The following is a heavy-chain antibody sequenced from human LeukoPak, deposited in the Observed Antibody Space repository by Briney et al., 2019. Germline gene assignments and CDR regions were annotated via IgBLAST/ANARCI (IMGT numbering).Heavy chain of an antibody. CDR2: ISYDGSNK. V-gene: IGHV3-30*18. J-gene: IGHJ4*02. CDR3: AKGDFWSGYSQFDY. CDR1: QFTFSNYW. Sequence: GGSLRLSCAASQFTFSNYWMTWVRQAPGKGLEWVAVISYDGSNKYYADSVKGRFTISRDNSKNTLYLQMNSLRAEDTAVYYCAKGDFWSGYSQFDYWGQGTLVTVSS. D-gene: IGHD3-3*01.